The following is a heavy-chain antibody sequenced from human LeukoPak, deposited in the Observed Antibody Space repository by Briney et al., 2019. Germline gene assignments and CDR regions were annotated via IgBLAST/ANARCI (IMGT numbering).Heavy chain of an antibody. CDR2: ISAYNGNT. Sequence: ASVKVSCKASGYTFTGHYIHWVRQAPGQGLEWMGWISAYNGNTNYAQKLQGRVSMTTDTSTSTAYMELRSLRSDDTAVYYCARGGFIVGAGDYFDYWGQGTLVTVSS. CDR3: ARGGFIVGAGDYFDY. CDR1: GYTFTGHY. D-gene: IGHD1-26*01. J-gene: IGHJ4*02. V-gene: IGHV1-18*04.